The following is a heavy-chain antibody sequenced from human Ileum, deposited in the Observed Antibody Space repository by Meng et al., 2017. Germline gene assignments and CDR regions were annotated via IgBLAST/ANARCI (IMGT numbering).Heavy chain of an antibody. CDR2: IRQDGSEE. J-gene: IGHJ1*01. CDR3: ARDQGSYGNFQH. V-gene: IGHV3-7*01. CDR1: GFIFSGYW. Sequence: GESLKISCAGSGFIFSGYWMNWVRQAPGQGLEWVANIRQDGSEEHYVDSVKGRFTISRDNAKNSLYLQMNSLRDEDTAVYYCARDQGSYGNFQHWGQGTLVTVSS. D-gene: IGHD3-16*01.